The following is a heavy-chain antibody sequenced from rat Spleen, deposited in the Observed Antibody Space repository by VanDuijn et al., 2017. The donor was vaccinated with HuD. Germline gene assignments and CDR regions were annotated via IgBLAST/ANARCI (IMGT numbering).Heavy chain of an antibody. CDR2: MWNGGGT. D-gene: IGHD1-9*01. V-gene: IGHV2-15*01. CDR3: ARQLYYGYNHFDY. Sequence: QVQLKESGPGLVQSSQTLSLTCTVSGFSLISYAVNWIRQPPGKGLEWLGAMWNGGGTDYNSAFKSRLSFSRDTSKSQIFLKMNSLQTDDTAKYFCARQLYYGYNHFDYWGQGLMVTVSS. CDR1: GFSLISYA. J-gene: IGHJ2*01.